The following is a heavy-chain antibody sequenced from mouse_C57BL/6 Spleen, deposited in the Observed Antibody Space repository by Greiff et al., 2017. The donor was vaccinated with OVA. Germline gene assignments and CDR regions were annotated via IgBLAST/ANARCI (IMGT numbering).Heavy chain of an antibody. CDR2: IYPGSGNT. D-gene: IGHD2-4*01. J-gene: IGHJ4*01. V-gene: IGHV1-76*01. Sequence: VQLQQSGAELVRPGASVKLSCKASGYTFTDYYINWVKQRPGPGLEWIARIYPGSGNTYYNEKFKGKATLTAEKSSSTAYMQLSSLTSEDSAVYFCAREGTMITTKAMDYWGQGTSVTVSS. CDR1: GYTFTDYY. CDR3: AREGTMITTKAMDY.